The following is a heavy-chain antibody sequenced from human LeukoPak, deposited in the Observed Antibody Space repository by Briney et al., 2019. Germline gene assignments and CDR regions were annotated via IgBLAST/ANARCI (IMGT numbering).Heavy chain of an antibody. D-gene: IGHD3-22*01. CDR2: INPSGGST. CDR1: GGTFSSYA. Sequence: ASVKVSCKASGGTFSSYAISWVRQAPGRGLEWMGIINPSGGSTSYAQKFQGRVTMTRDTSTSTVYMELSSLRSEDTAVYYCARPEIEYYYDSSGYLPGDYWGQGTLVTVSS. CDR3: ARPEIEYYYDSSGYLPGDY. V-gene: IGHV1-46*01. J-gene: IGHJ4*02.